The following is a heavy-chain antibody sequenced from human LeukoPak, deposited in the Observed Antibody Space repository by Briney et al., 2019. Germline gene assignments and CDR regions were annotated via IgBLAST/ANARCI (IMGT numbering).Heavy chain of an antibody. D-gene: IGHD6-13*01. CDR1: GFTFSSYA. CDR2: ISYDGSNK. CDR3: ARERAAGTDFPVFLDY. V-gene: IGHV3-30-3*01. J-gene: IGHJ4*02. Sequence: PGGSLRLSCAASGFTFSSYAMHWVRQAPGKGLEWVAVISYDGSNKYYADSVKGRFTISRDNSKNTLYLQMNSLRAEDTAVYYCARERAAGTDFPVFLDYWGQGTLVTVSS.